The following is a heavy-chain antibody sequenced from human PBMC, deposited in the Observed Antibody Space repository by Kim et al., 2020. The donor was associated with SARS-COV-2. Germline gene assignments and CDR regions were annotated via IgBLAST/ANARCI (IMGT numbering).Heavy chain of an antibody. V-gene: IGHV1-2*02. CDR2: INPNSGGT. D-gene: IGHD3-9*01. J-gene: IGHJ6*02. CDR3: ARDRRLGYYYYYGMDV. Sequence: ASVKVSCKASGYTFTGYYMHWVRQAPGQGLEWMGWINPNSGGTNYAQKFQGRVTMTRDTSISTAYMELSRLRSDDTAVYYCARDRRLGYYYYYGMDVWGQGTTVTVSS. CDR1: GYTFTGYY.